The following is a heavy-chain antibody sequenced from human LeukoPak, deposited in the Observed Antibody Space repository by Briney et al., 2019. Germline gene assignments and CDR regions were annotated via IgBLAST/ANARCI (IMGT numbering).Heavy chain of an antibody. CDR3: ANGNRCTSPNCLGYYYFYMDV. V-gene: IGHV3-23*01. J-gene: IGHJ6*03. CDR1: GFTFSSYA. D-gene: IGHD2-8*01. CDR2: FSGSGGTT. Sequence: GGSLRLSCAASGFTFSSYAMNWVRQAPGRGLEWVSGFSGSGGTTYYADSVKGRFTISRDNSKNTLYLQINSLRAEDTAVYYCANGNRCTSPNCLGYYYFYMDVWGKGTTVTVSS.